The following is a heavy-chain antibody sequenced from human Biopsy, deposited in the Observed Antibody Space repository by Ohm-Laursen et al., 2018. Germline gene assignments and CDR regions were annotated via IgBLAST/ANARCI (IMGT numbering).Heavy chain of an antibody. V-gene: IGHV1-46*01. CDR1: GYTFTSYY. CDR3: ARRDSLDY. J-gene: IGHJ4*02. Sequence: SSVKVSCKTSGYTFTSYYMHWVRQAPGQGLEWMGVMTPIPTYAQKFQGRLTLARDTSTSTVYMELSSLRSEDTAIYYCARRDSLDYWGQGTLVTVSS. CDR2: MTPIP.